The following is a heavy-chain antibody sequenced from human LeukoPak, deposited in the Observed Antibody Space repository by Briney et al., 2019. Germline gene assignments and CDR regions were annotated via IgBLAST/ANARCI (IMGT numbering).Heavy chain of an antibody. J-gene: IGHJ5*02. Sequence: ASVKVSCKASGYTFTGYYMHWVRQAPGQGLRWMGWINTYNGNTIYAQKLQGRVTMTTDTSTSTAYMELRSLRSDDTAVYYCARDLVHHRLLGTAYNWFDPWGQGTLVTGSS. CDR2: INTYNGNT. D-gene: IGHD3-16*01. V-gene: IGHV1-18*04. CDR1: GYTFTGYY. CDR3: ARDLVHHRLLGTAYNWFDP.